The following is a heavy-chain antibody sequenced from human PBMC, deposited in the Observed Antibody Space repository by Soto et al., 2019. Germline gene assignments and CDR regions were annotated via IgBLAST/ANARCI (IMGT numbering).Heavy chain of an antibody. Sequence: QITLKESGPTLVKPTQTLTLTCTFSGFSLSTSGVGVGWIRQPPGKALEWLALIYWDDDKRYSPSLKSRLTITKDTSKNQVVLTMTNVDPVDTATYYCAHSLAASNYGDCEPINSFDYWGQGTLVTVAS. CDR2: IYWDDDK. CDR3: AHSLAASNYGDCEPINSFDY. J-gene: IGHJ4*02. D-gene: IGHD4-17*01. CDR1: GFSLSTSGVG. V-gene: IGHV2-5*02.